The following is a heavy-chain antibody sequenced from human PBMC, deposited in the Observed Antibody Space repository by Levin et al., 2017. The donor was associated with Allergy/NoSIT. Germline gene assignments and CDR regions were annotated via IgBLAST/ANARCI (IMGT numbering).Heavy chain of an antibody. CDR1: RFTFSDAW. J-gene: IGHJ4*02. Sequence: GGSLRLSCAASRFTFSDAWMSWVRQAPGKGLEWVGLIKSKTDGGTTDYAAPVKGRFTISRDDSKDTLYLQMNSLKTEDTAVYYCTTDFPCSGGTCYANYFDYWGLGTLVTVSS. V-gene: IGHV3-15*01. CDR2: IKSKTDGGTT. CDR3: TTDFPCSGGTCYANYFDY. D-gene: IGHD2-15*01.